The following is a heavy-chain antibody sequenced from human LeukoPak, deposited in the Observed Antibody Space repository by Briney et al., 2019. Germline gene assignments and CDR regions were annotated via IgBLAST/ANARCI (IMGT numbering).Heavy chain of an antibody. CDR2: IKKTGSET. CDR1: GFTFSHFW. D-gene: IGHD3-22*01. Sequence: GGSLRLSCAASGFTFSHFWMSWVRQAPGKGLEWVAYIKKTGSETYYVDSVKGRFTITRDNTRNSLFLQMYSLRAEDTAVYFCARTRITMIVGLASRFDYWGQGTLVTVSS. V-gene: IGHV3-7*01. CDR3: ARTRITMIVGLASRFDY. J-gene: IGHJ4*02.